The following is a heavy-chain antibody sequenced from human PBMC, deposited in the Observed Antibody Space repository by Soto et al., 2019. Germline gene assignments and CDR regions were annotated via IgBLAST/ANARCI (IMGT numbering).Heavy chain of an antibody. J-gene: IGHJ6*03. CDR3: AKDASSIAVAGEYYYYYMDV. CDR1: GFTFSSYA. V-gene: IGHV3-23*01. Sequence: EVQLLESGGGLVQPGGSLRLSCAASGFTFSSYAMSWVRQAPGKGLEWVSAISGSGGSTYYADSVKGRFTISRDNSKNTLYLQMNSLRAEDTAVYYCAKDASSIAVAGEYYYYYMDVWGKGTTVTVSS. D-gene: IGHD6-19*01. CDR2: ISGSGGST.